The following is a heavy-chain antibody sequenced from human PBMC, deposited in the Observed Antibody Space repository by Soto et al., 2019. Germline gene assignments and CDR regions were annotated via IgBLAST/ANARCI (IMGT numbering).Heavy chain of an antibody. Sequence: GGSLRLSCAASGFTFSSYSMNWVRQAPGKGLEWVSSISSSSSYIYYADSVKGRFTISRDNAKNSLYLKMNSLRAEDTAVYYCAIVDFDWPRDDYWGQGTLVTVSS. CDR1: GFTFSSYS. J-gene: IGHJ4*02. V-gene: IGHV3-21*01. CDR3: AIVDFDWPRDDY. CDR2: ISSSSSYI. D-gene: IGHD3-9*01.